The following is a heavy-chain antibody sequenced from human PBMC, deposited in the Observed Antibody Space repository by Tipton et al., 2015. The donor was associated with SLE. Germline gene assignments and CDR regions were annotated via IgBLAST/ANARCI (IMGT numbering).Heavy chain of an antibody. D-gene: IGHD3-3*02. Sequence: TLSFTCSVSNYSLTNDYYWGWVRQPPGKGLEWIGGFHQSGTTFYTPSLKSRVTLLLDMSNNEFSLKLFSVTAADTAVHYCARSLSLSLFGVTIPGAMDVWGKGTTVIVSS. J-gene: IGHJ6*03. V-gene: IGHV4-38-2*01. CDR1: NYSLTNDYY. CDR2: FHQSGTT. CDR3: ARSLSLSLFGVTIPGAMDV.